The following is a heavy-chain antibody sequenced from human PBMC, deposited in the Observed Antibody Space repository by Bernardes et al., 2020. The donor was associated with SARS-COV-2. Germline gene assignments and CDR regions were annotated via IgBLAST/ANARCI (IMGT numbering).Heavy chain of an antibody. CDR1: GGSISSYY. V-gene: IGHV4-59*08. CDR3: ARQDIGAIFGVVITPACMDV. CDR2: IYYSGST. D-gene: IGHD3-3*01. Sequence: SETLSLTCTVSGGSISSYYWSWIRQPPGKGLEWIGYIYYSGSTNYNPSLKSRVTISVDTSKNQFSLKLSSVTAADTAVYYCARQDIGAIFGVVITPACMDVWGQGTTVTVSS. J-gene: IGHJ6*02.